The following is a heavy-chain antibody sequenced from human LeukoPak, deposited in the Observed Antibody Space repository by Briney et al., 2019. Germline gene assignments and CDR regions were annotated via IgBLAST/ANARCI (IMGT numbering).Heavy chain of an antibody. J-gene: IGHJ4*02. D-gene: IGHD3-10*01. V-gene: IGHV3-7*01. CDR1: GFTFGNHW. CDR2: IKEDGSET. CDR3: ARDRGFLLFDY. Sequence: PGGTLRLSCAASGFTFGNHWMTWVRQAPGNGLEWLAQIKEDGSETAYVDSVRGRFTSSRDNAKDSLYLQMSSLRDEDTAVYYCARDRGFLLFDYWGQGTLVSVSS.